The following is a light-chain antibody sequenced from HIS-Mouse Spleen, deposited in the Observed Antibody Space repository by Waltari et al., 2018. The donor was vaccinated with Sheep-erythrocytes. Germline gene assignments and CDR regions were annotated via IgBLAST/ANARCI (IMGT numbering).Light chain of an antibody. V-gene: IGKV3-11*01. CDR1: QSVSSY. Sequence: TQSPAPLSLSPGERATLSCRASQSVSSYLAWYQQKPGQAPRLLIYDASSGSGTDFTLTISSLEPEDFAVYYCQQRSNWYTFGQGTKLEIK. CDR3: QQRSNWYT. J-gene: IGKJ2*01. CDR2: DAS.